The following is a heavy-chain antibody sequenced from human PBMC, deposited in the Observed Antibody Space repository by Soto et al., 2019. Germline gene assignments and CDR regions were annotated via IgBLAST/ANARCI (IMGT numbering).Heavy chain of an antibody. Sequence: GGSLRLSCAASGFTVSSNYMSWVRQAPGKGLEWVSVIYSGGSTYYADSVKGRFNISRHNSKNTLYLQMNSLRAEDTAVYYCASTEGEFYGDDAFDIWGQGTMVTVSS. J-gene: IGHJ3*02. CDR3: ASTEGEFYGDDAFDI. V-gene: IGHV3-53*04. CDR2: IYSGGST. D-gene: IGHD4-17*01. CDR1: GFTVSSNY.